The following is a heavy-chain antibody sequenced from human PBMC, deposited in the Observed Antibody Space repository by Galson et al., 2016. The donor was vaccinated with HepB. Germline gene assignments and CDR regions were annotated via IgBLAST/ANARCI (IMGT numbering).Heavy chain of an antibody. V-gene: IGHV5-51*01. CDR1: GYNFPGYW. D-gene: IGHD2-2*01. CDR3: ARHEGYQLPLAF. J-gene: IGHJ4*02. CDR2: ILPMDSDT. Sequence: QSGAEVKKPGESLKISCKGSGYNFPGYWIAWVRHRPGKGLDWMGIILPMDSDTRYSPSFQGQVTISADKSTGTAYLQWSSLKASDSAIYYCARHEGYQLPLAFWGRGTLVTVSS.